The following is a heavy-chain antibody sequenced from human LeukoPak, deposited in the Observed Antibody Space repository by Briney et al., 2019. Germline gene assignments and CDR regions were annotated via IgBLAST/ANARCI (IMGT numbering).Heavy chain of an antibody. CDR1: GYTFTSYY. D-gene: IGHD3-9*01. CDR3: ARGDLLTGSPLFY. V-gene: IGHV1-46*01. Sequence: GASVKVSCKASGYTFTSYYMHWVRQGPGQGLEWMGIINTFDGNTNYAQKFQGTVTMTRDTSTSTVPMELRSLRSEDTALYYCARGDLLTGSPLFYWGQGTLVSVSS. J-gene: IGHJ4*02. CDR2: INTFDGNT.